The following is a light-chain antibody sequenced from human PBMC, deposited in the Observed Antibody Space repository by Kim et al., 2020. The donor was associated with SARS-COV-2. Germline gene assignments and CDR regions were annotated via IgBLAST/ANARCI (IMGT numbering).Light chain of an antibody. CDR3: SSYTSSSTEV. J-gene: IGLJ1*01. CDR1: SSDVGGYNY. V-gene: IGLV2-14*04. CDR2: DVS. Sequence: GQSLTISCTGTSSDVGGYNYVSWYQQHPGKAPKLMIYDVSKRPSGVSNRFSGSKSGNTASLTISGLQAEDEADYYCSSYTSSSTEVFGTGTKVTVL.